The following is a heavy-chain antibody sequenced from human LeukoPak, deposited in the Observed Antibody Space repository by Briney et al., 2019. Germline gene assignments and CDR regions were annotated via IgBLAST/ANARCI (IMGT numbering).Heavy chain of an antibody. CDR2: IYSGGNT. V-gene: IGHV3-53*01. D-gene: IGHD6-13*01. CDR1: GFSLSTNY. CDR3: ATTAYSSRNY. J-gene: IGHJ4*02. Sequence: GGSLRLSCAASGFSLSTNYMTWVRQAPGKGLEWVSVIYSGGNTYYVDSVKGRFTISRDNSKNTLYLQMNSLRAEDTAVYYCATTAYSSRNYWGQGTLVTVSS.